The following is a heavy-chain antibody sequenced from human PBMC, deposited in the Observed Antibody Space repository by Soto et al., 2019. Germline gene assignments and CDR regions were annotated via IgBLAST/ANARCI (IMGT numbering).Heavy chain of an antibody. CDR2: ISSSGNYI. Sequence: EVQLVESGVGLVKPWGSLRLSCAASGFTFSSYSMNWVRQAPGKGLEWVSSISSSGNYIYYADSLKGRFTISRDNAKNSLYLQMNSLRAEDTAVYYCARIMTTVTSYAMDVWGQGTTVTVSS. J-gene: IGHJ6*02. CDR1: GFTFSSYS. CDR3: ARIMTTVTSYAMDV. V-gene: IGHV3-21*01. D-gene: IGHD4-17*01.